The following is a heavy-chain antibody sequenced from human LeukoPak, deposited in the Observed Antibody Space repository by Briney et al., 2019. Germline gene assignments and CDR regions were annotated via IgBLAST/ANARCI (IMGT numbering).Heavy chain of an antibody. Sequence: GGSLRLSCAASGFTFSSYGMHWVRQAPGKGLEWVAVISYDGSNKYYADSVKGRFTISRDNSKNTMYLQMNSLRAEDTAVYYCAKDRNYCGGDCYTRDYWGQGTLVTVSS. CDR1: GFTFSSYG. V-gene: IGHV3-30*18. CDR3: AKDRNYCGGDCYTRDY. CDR2: ISYDGSNK. D-gene: IGHD2-21*02. J-gene: IGHJ4*02.